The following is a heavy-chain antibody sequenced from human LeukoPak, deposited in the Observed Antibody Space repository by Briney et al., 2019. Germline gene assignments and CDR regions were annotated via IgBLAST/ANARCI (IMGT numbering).Heavy chain of an antibody. CDR3: ARAPESDGYNLGHFDY. V-gene: IGHV4-31*03. J-gene: IGHJ4*02. Sequence: SETLSLTCTVSGGSISSGGYYWSWIRQHPGKGLEWIGYIYYSGSTYYNPSLKSRVTISVDTSKNQFSLKLSSVTAADTAVYYCARAPESDGYNLGHFDYWGQGTLVTVSS. CDR2: IYYSGST. D-gene: IGHD5-24*01. CDR1: GGSISSGGYY.